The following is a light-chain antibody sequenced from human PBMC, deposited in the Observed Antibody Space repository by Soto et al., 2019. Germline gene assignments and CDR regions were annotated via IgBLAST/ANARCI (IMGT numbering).Light chain of an antibody. CDR3: SSYAGINNLV. CDR1: SSNVGSYKL. CDR2: EVN. V-gene: IGLV2-8*01. Sequence: QSALTQPASVSGSPGQSITISCTGTSSNVGSYKLVSWYQQHPGKAPKLMIFEVNKRPSGVPDRFSGSKSGNTASLTVSGLRAEDEAAYYCSSYAGINNLVFGGGTKLTVL. J-gene: IGLJ3*02.